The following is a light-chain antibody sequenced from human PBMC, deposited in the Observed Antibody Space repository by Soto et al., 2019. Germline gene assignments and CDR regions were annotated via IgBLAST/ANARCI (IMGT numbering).Light chain of an antibody. V-gene: IGKV3-11*01. Sequence: EIVLTQSPATLSLSPGERATLSCRASQGVNIYLAWYHQKRGQAPRLLIYEASNRPGGIPARFSGSGSGTDFTLTISSLDIVDFEVYYCKQRCSGVPFGGGTKVEI. CDR1: QGVNIY. CDR3: KQRCSGVP. CDR2: EAS. J-gene: IGKJ4*01.